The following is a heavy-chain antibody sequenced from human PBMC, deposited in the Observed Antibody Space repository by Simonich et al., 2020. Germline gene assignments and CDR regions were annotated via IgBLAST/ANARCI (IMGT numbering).Heavy chain of an antibody. D-gene: IGHD3-22*01. CDR1: GFTFISYA. CDR2: ISGSGGST. V-gene: IGHV3-23*01. CDR3: AKDLGERITMIVVVIDAFDI. J-gene: IGHJ3*02. Sequence: GGGLVQPGGSLRLSCAASGFTFISYAMSWVRQAPGKGLEWVSAISGSGGSTYYADSVKGRFTIYRDNSKNTLYLQMNSLRAEDTAVYYCAKDLGERITMIVVVIDAFDIWGQGTMVTVSS.